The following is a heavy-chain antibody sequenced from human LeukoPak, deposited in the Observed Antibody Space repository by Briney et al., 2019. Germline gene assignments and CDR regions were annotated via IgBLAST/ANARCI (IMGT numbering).Heavy chain of an antibody. J-gene: IGHJ6*02. Sequence: ASVKVSCKASGYTFTSYGISWVRQAPGQGLEWMGWISAYNGNTNYAQKLQGRVTMTTDTSTSTAYMELRSLRSDDTAVYYCARTLGYCSSTSCPDDYYYYYGMDVWGQGTTVTVSS. CDR2: ISAYNGNT. V-gene: IGHV1-18*01. CDR1: GYTFTSYG. CDR3: ARTLGYCSSTSCPDDYYYYYGMDV. D-gene: IGHD2-2*01.